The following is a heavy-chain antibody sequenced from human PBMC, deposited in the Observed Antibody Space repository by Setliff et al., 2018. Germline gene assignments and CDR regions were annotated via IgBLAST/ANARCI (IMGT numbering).Heavy chain of an antibody. D-gene: IGHD6-6*01. CDR2: IYTSGST. CDR1: GGSISSGNYY. CDR3: ARGRNVAARLLDS. V-gene: IGHV4-61*09. J-gene: IGHJ4*02. Sequence: LSLTCTVSGGSISSGNYYWSWVRQPAGKGLEWVGHIYTSGSTYYNPSLKSRVTISVDTSKNQFSLKLSSVTAADTAVYYCARGRNVAARLLDSWGQGARVTVSS.